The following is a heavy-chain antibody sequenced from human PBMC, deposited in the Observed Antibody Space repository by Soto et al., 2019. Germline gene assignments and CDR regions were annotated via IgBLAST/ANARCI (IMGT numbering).Heavy chain of an antibody. CDR2: ISYDGSNK. CDR3: ARDFMGY. V-gene: IGHV3-30-3*01. Sequence: QVQLVESGGGVVQPGRSLRLSSAASGFTFSSYAMHWVRQAPGKGLEWVAVISYDGSNKYYADSVKGRFTISRDNSKNTLYLQMNSLRAEDTAVYYCARDFMGYWGQGTLVTVSS. D-gene: IGHD3-10*01. CDR1: GFTFSSYA. J-gene: IGHJ4*02.